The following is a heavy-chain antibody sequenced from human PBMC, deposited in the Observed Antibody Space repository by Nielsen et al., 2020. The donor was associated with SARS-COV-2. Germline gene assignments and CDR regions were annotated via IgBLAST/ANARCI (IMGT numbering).Heavy chain of an antibody. Sequence: GESLKISCAASGFTFSDYYMSWIRQAPGKGLEWVSYISSSSSYTNYADSVKGRFTISRDNAKNSVYLQMNSLTAEDTAMYYCARAIGAADSYWGQGTLVTVSS. J-gene: IGHJ4*02. CDR1: GFTFSDYY. CDR3: ARAIGAADSY. CDR2: ISSSSSYT. V-gene: IGHV3-11*05. D-gene: IGHD1-26*01.